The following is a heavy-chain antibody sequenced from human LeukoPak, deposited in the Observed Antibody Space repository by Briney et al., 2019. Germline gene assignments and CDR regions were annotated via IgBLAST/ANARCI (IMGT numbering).Heavy chain of an antibody. D-gene: IGHD1-26*01. CDR2: IYYSGST. Sequence: PSETQSLTCTVSGGSISRYYWSWVRQPPGKGLEWIGYIYYSGSTNYNPSLKSRVTISVDTSKNQFSLKLSSVTAADTAVYYCARYSQGGWISDGGLFDYWGQGTLVTVSS. V-gene: IGHV4-59*08. CDR1: GGSISRYY. CDR3: ARYSQGGWISDGGLFDY. J-gene: IGHJ4*02.